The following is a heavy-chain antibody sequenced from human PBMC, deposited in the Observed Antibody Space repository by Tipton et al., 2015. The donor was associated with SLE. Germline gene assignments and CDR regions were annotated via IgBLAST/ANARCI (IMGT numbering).Heavy chain of an antibody. J-gene: IGHJ4*02. CDR1: GGSITSYY. CDR2: IFSGGST. D-gene: IGHD4-17*01. Sequence: TLSLTCTVSGGSITSYYWSWIRQPPGKGLEWIGYIFSGGSTKYNPSLKSRVTLSLDTSKNQLSLILTSVTAADTAAYFCARDNYGDFAGYWGQGTLVTVSS. V-gene: IGHV4-59*01. CDR3: ARDNYGDFAGY.